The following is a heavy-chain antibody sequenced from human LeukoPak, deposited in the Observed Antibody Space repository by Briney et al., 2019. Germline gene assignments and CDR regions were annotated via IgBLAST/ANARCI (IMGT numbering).Heavy chain of an antibody. D-gene: IGHD3-9*01. CDR2: IKQDGSEK. CDR3: ARDGFDWRENDY. V-gene: IGHV3-7*01. CDR1: GFTFSSYG. Sequence: GGSLRLSCAASGFTFSSYGMYWVRQAPGKGLEWVANIKQDGSEKYYVDSVKGRFTISRDNAKNSLYLQMNSLRAEDTAVYYCARDGFDWRENDYWGQGTLVTVSS. J-gene: IGHJ4*02.